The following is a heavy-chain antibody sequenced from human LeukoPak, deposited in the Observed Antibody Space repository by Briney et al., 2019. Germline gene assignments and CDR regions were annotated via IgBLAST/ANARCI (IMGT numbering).Heavy chain of an antibody. V-gene: IGHV1-69*05. J-gene: IGHJ3*02. Sequence: SVKVSCKASGGTFSSYAISWVRQAPGQGLEWMGGIIPTFGTANYAQKFQGRVTITTDESTSTAYMELSSLRSEDTAVYYCAGAEEANLDAFDIWGQGTMVTVSS. D-gene: IGHD4/OR15-4a*01. CDR3: AGAEEANLDAFDI. CDR2: IIPTFGTA. CDR1: GGTFSSYA.